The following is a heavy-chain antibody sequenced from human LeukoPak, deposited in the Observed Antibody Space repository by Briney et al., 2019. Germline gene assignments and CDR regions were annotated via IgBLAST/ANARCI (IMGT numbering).Heavy chain of an antibody. J-gene: IGHJ4*02. D-gene: IGHD2-2*01. CDR2: ISYDGSNK. CDR1: GFTFSSYA. V-gene: IGHV3-30-3*01. Sequence: GRSLRLSCAASGFTFSSYAMHWVRQAPGKGLEWVAVISYDGSNKYYADSVKGRFTISRDNSKNTLYLQMNSLRAEDTAVYYCARDVGVVPAAPDYWGQGTLVTVSS. CDR3: ARDVGVVPAAPDY.